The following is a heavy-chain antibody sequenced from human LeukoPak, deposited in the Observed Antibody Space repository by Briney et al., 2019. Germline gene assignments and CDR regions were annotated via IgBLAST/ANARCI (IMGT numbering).Heavy chain of an antibody. CDR1: GFTFSSYN. J-gene: IGHJ3*02. CDR2: ISGVSDYI. V-gene: IGHV3-21*01. CDR3: AKPSYVLRYFDWHDAFDI. D-gene: IGHD3-9*01. Sequence: GGSLRLSCAASGFTFSSYNMYWVRQAPGKGLEWVSSISGVSDYIFYADPVKGRFTISRDNAKNSLYLQMNSLRAEDTAVYYCAKPSYVLRYFDWHDAFDIWGQGTMVTVSS.